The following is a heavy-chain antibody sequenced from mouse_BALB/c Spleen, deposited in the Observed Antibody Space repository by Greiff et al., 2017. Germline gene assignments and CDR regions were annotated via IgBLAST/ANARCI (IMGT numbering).Heavy chain of an antibody. D-gene: IGHD4-1*01. J-gene: IGHJ2*01. CDR3: TRDRETGFDY. CDR1: GFTFSDYY. V-gene: IGHV5-4*02. CDR2: ISSGGSYT. Sequence: EVQVVESGGGLVKPGGSLKLSCAASGFTFSDYYMYWVRQTPEKRLEWVATISSGGSYTYYPDSVKGRFTISRDNAKNTLYLQMSSLKSEDTAMYYCTRDRETGFDYWGQGTTLTVSS.